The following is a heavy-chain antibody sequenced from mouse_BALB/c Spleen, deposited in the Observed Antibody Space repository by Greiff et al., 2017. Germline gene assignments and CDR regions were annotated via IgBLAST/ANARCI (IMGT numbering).Heavy chain of an antibody. CDR2: IDPANGNT. V-gene: IGHV14-3*02. CDR3: ARPTALYAMDY. D-gene: IGHD1-2*01. J-gene: IGHJ4*01. CDR1: GFNIKDTY. Sequence: VQLKESGAELVKPGASVKLSCTASGFNIKDTYMHWVKQRPEQGLEWIGRIDPANGNTKYDPKFQGKATITADTSSNTAYLQLSSLTSEDTAVYYCARPTALYAMDYWGQGTSVTVSS.